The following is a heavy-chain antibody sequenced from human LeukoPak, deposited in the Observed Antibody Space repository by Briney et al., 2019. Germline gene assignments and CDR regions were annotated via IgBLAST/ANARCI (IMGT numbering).Heavy chain of an antibody. CDR1: GFNFGIYG. Sequence: GRSLRLSCTASGFNFGIYGMHWVRQAPGKGLEWVAVMWDDGTNEYYVESVKGRFTISRDNGKRTLYLQMNSLRAEDTAVYYCARVSRGNYYFDYWGPGTLVTVSS. CDR2: MWDDGTNE. J-gene: IGHJ4*02. CDR3: ARVSRGNYYFDY. V-gene: IGHV3-33*01.